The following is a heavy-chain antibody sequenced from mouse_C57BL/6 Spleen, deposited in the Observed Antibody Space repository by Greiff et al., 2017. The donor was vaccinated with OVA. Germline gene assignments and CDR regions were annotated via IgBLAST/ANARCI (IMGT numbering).Heavy chain of an antibody. CDR3: TGVGTPFAY. V-gene: IGHV6-3*01. CDR1: GFTFSNYW. CDR2: IRLKSDNYAT. Sequence: DVQLQESGGGLVQPGGSMKLSCVASGFTFSNYWMNWVRQSPEKGLEWVAQIRLKSDNYATHYAESVKGRFTISRDDSKSSVYLQMNNLRAEDTGIYYCTGVGTPFAYWGQGTLVTVSA. D-gene: IGHD3-3*01. J-gene: IGHJ3*01.